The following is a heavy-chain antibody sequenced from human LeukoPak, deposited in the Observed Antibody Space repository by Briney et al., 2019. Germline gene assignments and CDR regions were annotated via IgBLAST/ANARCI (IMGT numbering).Heavy chain of an antibody. Sequence: GGSLRLSCAASGFTFSSYGMHWVRQAPGKGLEWVAVIWYDGSNKYYADSVKGRFTISRDNSKSTLYLQMNSLRAEDTAVYYCARGRAVAARNQLGEYWGQGTLVTVSS. D-gene: IGHD6-13*01. CDR1: GFTFSSYG. CDR3: ARGRAVAARNQLGEY. J-gene: IGHJ4*02. V-gene: IGHV3-33*01. CDR2: IWYDGSNK.